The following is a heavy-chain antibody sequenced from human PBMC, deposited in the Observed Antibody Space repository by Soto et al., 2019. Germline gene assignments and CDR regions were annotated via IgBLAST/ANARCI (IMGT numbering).Heavy chain of an antibody. D-gene: IGHD2-8*01. CDR2: IYSGGNT. Sequence: EVQVVESGGGLVQPGGSLRLSCAASGFSVSDNYMAWVRRAPGKGLEWISAIYSGGNTYYADSVKGRFTISRDDSKNTLYLQMNSLRAEDTSIDYCVREGTYGRRYYDDWGQGTLVTVSS. V-gene: IGHV3-66*01. CDR1: GFSVSDNY. CDR3: VREGTYGRRYYDD. J-gene: IGHJ4*02.